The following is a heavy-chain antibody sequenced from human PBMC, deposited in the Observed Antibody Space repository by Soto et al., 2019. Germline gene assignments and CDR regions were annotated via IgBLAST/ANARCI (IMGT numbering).Heavy chain of an antibody. CDR1: GGSISSYY. Sequence: SETLSLTCTVSGGSISSYYWSWIRQPPGKGLEWIGYIYYSGSTNYNPSLKSRVTISVDTSKNQFSLKLSSVTAADTAVYYCARGSYRGDYVHYFDYWGQGTLVTVS. D-gene: IGHD4-17*01. CDR2: IYYSGST. J-gene: IGHJ4*02. CDR3: ARGSYRGDYVHYFDY. V-gene: IGHV4-59*01.